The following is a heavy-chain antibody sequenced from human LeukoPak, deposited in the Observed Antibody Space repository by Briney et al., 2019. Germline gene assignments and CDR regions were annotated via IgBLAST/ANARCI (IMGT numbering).Heavy chain of an antibody. D-gene: IGHD3-22*01. CDR2: ISGSGGST. Sequence: QPGGSLRLSCAASGFTFSSYAMSWVRQAPGKGLEWVSAISGSGGSTYYADSMKGRFTISRDNSKNTLYLQMNSLRAEDTAVYYCAKVRPIYYDSRDAFDIWGQGTMVTVSS. CDR1: GFTFSSYA. J-gene: IGHJ3*02. V-gene: IGHV3-23*01. CDR3: AKVRPIYYDSRDAFDI.